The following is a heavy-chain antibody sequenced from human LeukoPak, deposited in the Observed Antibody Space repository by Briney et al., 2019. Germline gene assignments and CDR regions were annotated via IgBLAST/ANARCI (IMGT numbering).Heavy chain of an antibody. Sequence: PGGSLRLSCAASGFTFSSYWMSWVRQAPGKGLEWVANIKQDGSEKYYVDSVKGRFTISRDNAKNSLYLQMNSLRAEDTAVYYCARDGYDSSGYWPSSLGYWGQGTLVTASS. CDR2: IKQDGSEK. V-gene: IGHV3-7*01. D-gene: IGHD3-22*01. J-gene: IGHJ4*02. CDR1: GFTFSSYW. CDR3: ARDGYDSSGYWPSSLGY.